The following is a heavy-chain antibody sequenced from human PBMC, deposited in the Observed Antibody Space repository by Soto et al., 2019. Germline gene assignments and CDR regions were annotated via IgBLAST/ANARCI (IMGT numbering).Heavy chain of an antibody. CDR3: ARRYGGSIDY. V-gene: IGHV4-59*08. Sequence: QVQLQESGPGLVKPSETLSLTCTVSGGSISSYYWSWIRQPPGKGLEWIGYIYYSGSTNYNPSLXRXAXIXXAPSKNQFSLKLSSVTAADTAVYYCARRYGGSIDYWGQGTLVTVSS. J-gene: IGHJ4*02. D-gene: IGHD2-15*01. CDR1: GGSISSYY. CDR2: IYYSGST.